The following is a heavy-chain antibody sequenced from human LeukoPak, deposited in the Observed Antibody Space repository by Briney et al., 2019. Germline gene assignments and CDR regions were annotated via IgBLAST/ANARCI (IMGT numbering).Heavy chain of an antibody. D-gene: IGHD3-10*01. CDR1: GFSFSSYG. CDR2: ISASGGST. J-gene: IGHJ4*02. V-gene: IGHV3-23*01. CDR3: AKDYGSGYFDY. Sequence: GGSLRLSCAASGFSFSSYGMHWVRQAPGKGLEWVSAISASGGSTYYADSVKGRFTISRDNSKNTLYLQMNSLRAEDTAVYYCAKDYGSGYFDYWGQGTLVTVSS.